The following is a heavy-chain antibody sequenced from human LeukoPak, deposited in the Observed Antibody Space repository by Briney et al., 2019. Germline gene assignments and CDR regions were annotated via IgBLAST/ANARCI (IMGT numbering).Heavy chain of an antibody. Sequence: SETLSLTCTVSGGSISSYYWSWIRQPPGKGLEWIGYIYYSGSTNYNPSLKSRVTISVDTSKNQFSLKLSSVTAEDTAVYYCARWTGSSLTQVAFDIWGQGTMVTVSS. J-gene: IGHJ3*02. CDR1: GGSISSYY. CDR3: ARWTGSSLTQVAFDI. CDR2: IYYSGST. D-gene: IGHD6-13*01. V-gene: IGHV4-59*01.